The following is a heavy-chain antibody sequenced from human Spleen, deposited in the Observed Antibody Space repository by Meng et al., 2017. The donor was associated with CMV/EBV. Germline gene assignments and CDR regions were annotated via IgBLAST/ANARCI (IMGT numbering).Heavy chain of an antibody. V-gene: IGHV1-24*01. CDR1: GYSLRELS. J-gene: IGHJ4*02. CDR3: ATALAWSAYPPRGNDF. D-gene: IGHD3-3*01. Sequence: ASVKVSCKVSGYSLRELSMHWVRQAPGKGLEWMGGFDREDGETIYAQKLQGRVTMTEDTSTDTAYMELSSLRSEDTAVYYCATALAWSAYPPRGNDFWGQGTLVTVSS. CDR2: FDREDGET.